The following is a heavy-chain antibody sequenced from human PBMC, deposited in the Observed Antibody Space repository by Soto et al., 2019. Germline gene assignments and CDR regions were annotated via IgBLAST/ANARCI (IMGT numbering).Heavy chain of an antibody. V-gene: IGHV1-2*02. CDR3: VRVGFNRNDDFEF. CDR1: GYTFNSYY. Sequence: QVGLVQSGAEVKKPGASMKVSCKASGYTFNSYYIHWVRQAPGQGLEWMGWINANSDVTGDAQSFQGRNIMTRVMSMTTASMDLTRLISDDTAGDYCVRVGFNRNDDFEFWGQGPLITVPS. J-gene: IGHJ4*02. D-gene: IGHD3-3*01. CDR2: INANSDVT.